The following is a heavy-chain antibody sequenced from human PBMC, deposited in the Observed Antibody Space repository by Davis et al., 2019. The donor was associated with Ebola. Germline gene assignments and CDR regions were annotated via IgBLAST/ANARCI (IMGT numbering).Heavy chain of an antibody. CDR2: IKQGGSEV. CDR1: GFTFSSYA. CDR3: AKGGYSGNAPSDY. V-gene: IGHV3-7*01. Sequence: PGGSLRLSCAASGFTFSSYAMSWVRQAPGKGLEWVANIKQGGSEVYYVDSVKGRFTISRDDAKNSLYLQMNSLRAEDTAVYYCAKGGYSGNAPSDYWGQGTLVTVSS. D-gene: IGHD5-12*01. J-gene: IGHJ4*02.